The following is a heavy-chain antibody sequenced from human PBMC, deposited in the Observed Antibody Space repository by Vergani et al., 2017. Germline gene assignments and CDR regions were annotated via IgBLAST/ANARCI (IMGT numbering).Heavy chain of an antibody. Sequence: QVQLVQSGAEVKKPGASVKVSCKASGYTFTSYGISWVRQAPGQGLEWMGWISAYNGNTNYAQKLQGRVTITRDTSASTAYMELSSLRSEDTAVYYCAREATGSYGGGFDYWGQGTLVTVSS. CDR2: ISAYNGNT. CDR3: AREATGSYGGGFDY. J-gene: IGHJ4*02. CDR1: GYTFTSYG. V-gene: IGHV1-18*01. D-gene: IGHD1-26*01.